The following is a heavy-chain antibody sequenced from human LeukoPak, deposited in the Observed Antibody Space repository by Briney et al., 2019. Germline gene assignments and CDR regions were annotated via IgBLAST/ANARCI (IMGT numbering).Heavy chain of an antibody. Sequence: EGSLRLSCSASGFTLSSCAMHWVRQAPGKGLEYVSGISTNGGSIYYADSVKGRFTTSRDNSKNMLYLQMTSLRAEDTAVYYCARRIAARREIDYWGQGTLVTVSS. CDR1: GFTLSSCA. CDR3: ARRIAARREIDY. J-gene: IGHJ4*02. D-gene: IGHD6-6*01. V-gene: IGHV3-64D*06. CDR2: ISTNGGSI.